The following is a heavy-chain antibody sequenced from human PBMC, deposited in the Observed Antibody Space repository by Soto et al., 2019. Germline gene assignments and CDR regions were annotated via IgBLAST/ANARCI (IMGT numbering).Heavy chain of an antibody. CDR2: IIPIFGTA. J-gene: IGHJ1*01. D-gene: IGHD6-6*01. CDR3: AIGDSSSHAEYFQH. CDR1: GGTFSSYA. V-gene: IGHV1-69*06. Sequence: ASVKVSCKASGGTFSSYAISWVRQAPGQGLEWMGGIIPIFGTANYAQKFQGRVTITADKSTSTAYMELSSLRSEDTAVYYCAIGDSSSHAEYFQHWGQGTLVTVSS.